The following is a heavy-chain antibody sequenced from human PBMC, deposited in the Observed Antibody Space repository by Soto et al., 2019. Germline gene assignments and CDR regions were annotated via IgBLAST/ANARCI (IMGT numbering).Heavy chain of an antibody. CDR3: ARDSGSYLYS. V-gene: IGHV3-53*01. Sequence: PGGSLRLACAASGFTVSSNYMSWVRQAPGKGLEWGSVIYSGGSTYYADSVKGRFTISRHNSKNTLYLQMNSLRAEDTAVYYCARDSGSYLYSWGQGTLVTVSS. CDR2: IYSGGST. J-gene: IGHJ4*02. D-gene: IGHD1-26*01. CDR1: GFTVSSNY.